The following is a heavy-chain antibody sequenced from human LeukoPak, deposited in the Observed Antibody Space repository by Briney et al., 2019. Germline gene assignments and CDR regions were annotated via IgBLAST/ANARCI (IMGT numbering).Heavy chain of an antibody. CDR1: GYTFTGYC. J-gene: IGHJ3*02. CDR2: INPNSGDT. V-gene: IGHV1-2*02. Sequence: ASVKVSCKASGYTFTGYCIHWVRQAPGQGLEWMGWINPNSGDTNYAQKFQGRVTMTRDTSISTAYMEVSSLRSDDTAVYYCARDPPTSDSDAFQIWGQGTMVTVSS. CDR3: ARDPPTSDSDAFQI. D-gene: IGHD2-21*01.